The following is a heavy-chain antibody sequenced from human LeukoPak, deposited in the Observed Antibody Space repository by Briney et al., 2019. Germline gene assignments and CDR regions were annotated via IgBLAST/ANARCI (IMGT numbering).Heavy chain of an antibody. CDR2: ISYDGSNK. V-gene: IGHV3-30*18. CDR1: GFTFSNAW. CDR3: AKLAEQWLVDYYYGMDV. D-gene: IGHD6-19*01. J-gene: IGHJ6*02. Sequence: GGSLRLSCEASGFTFSNAWMSWVRQAPGKGLEWVAVISYDGSNKYYADSVKGRFTISRDNSKNTLYLQMNSLRAEDTAVYYCAKLAEQWLVDYYYGMDVWGQGTTVTVSS.